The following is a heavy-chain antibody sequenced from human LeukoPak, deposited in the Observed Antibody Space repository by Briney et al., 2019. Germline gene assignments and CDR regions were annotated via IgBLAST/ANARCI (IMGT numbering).Heavy chain of an antibody. CDR2: ITNDGSST. CDR1: GLTFSSHW. Sequence: PGGSLRLSCAASGLTFSSHWMHWVRQAPGKGLVWVSRITNDGSSTTYADSVKGRLTISRDNAKNMLYLQVNSLRAEDTAVYYCARDGGQGSYLDYWGQGTLVTVSS. V-gene: IGHV3-74*01. D-gene: IGHD3-10*01. J-gene: IGHJ4*02. CDR3: ARDGGQGSYLDY.